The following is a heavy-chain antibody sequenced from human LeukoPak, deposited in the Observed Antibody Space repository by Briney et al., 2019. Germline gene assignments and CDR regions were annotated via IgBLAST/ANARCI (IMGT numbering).Heavy chain of an antibody. Sequence: GGSLRLSCAASGFTFSSYWMGWVRQAPGKGPEWVANIKQDGSEKYYVDSVKGRFTISRDNAKNSLYLQMNSLRAEDTAVYYCARESLPYYFDYWGQGTLVTVSS. J-gene: IGHJ4*02. CDR3: ARESLPYYFDY. CDR1: GFTFSSYW. CDR2: IKQDGSEK. V-gene: IGHV3-7*01.